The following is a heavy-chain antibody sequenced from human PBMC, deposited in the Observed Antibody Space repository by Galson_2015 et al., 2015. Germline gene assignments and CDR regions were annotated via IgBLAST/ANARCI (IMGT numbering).Heavy chain of an antibody. CDR2: VNPSGGFT. Sequence: SVKVSCKASGYTFTSYYLHWVRQAPGQGLEWMGIVNPSGGFTNYAQKFQGRVSMTTDTSTSTIYMELSSLKSDDTAVYYCARALPQLNDAVDIWGQGTMVPVSS. D-gene: IGHD5-18*01. CDR3: ARALPQLNDAVDI. CDR1: GYTFTSYY. V-gene: IGHV1-46*01. J-gene: IGHJ3*02.